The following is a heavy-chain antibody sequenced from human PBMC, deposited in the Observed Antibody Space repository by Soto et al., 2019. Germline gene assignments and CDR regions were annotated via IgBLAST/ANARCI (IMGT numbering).Heavy chain of an antibody. V-gene: IGHV3-48*03. CDR1: GFSFSSYE. J-gene: IGHJ4*02. CDR3: AMDGNGYSTGWFHN. D-gene: IGHD2-8*02. Sequence: EVQLVESGGGLVQPGGSLRLSCAASGFSFSSYEMNWVRQSPGKGLEWISYISNSGATIYYADSVKGRFTISRDNGENSLYLQMNSLRAEDTAVYYCAMDGNGYSTGWFHNWGQGTLVTVSS. CDR2: ISNSGATI.